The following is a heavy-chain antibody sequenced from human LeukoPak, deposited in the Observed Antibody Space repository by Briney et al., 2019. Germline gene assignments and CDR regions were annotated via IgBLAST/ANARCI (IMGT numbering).Heavy chain of an antibody. Sequence: GGSLRLSCAAPGFTFSSYAMSWVRQAPGKGLEWVSAISGSGGRTYYADSVKGRFTIPRDNSKNTLYLQMNSLRAEDTAVYYCAKEWGRRWLSFDYWGQGTLVTVSS. J-gene: IGHJ4*02. CDR3: AKEWGRRWLSFDY. V-gene: IGHV3-23*01. CDR1: GFTFSSYA. D-gene: IGHD5-24*01. CDR2: ISGSGGRT.